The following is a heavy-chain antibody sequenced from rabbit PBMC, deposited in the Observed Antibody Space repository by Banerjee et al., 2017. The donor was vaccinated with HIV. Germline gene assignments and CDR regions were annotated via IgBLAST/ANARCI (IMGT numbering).Heavy chain of an antibody. Sequence: QEQLVESGGDLVKPEGSLTLTCTASGFSFSRSYWICWVRQAPGKGLEWIGYIDLVFGSTYYANWVNGRFTISSHNAQNTLYLQLNSLTAADTATYFCARHSSGDWSYFKLWGPGTLVTVS. CDR2: IDLVFGST. D-gene: IGHD1-1*01. J-gene: IGHJ4*01. CDR1: GFSFSRSYW. V-gene: IGHV1S45*01. CDR3: ARHSSGDWSYFKL.